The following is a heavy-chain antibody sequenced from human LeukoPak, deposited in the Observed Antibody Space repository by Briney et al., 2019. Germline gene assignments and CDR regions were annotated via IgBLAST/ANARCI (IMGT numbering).Heavy chain of an antibody. D-gene: IGHD3-10*01. V-gene: IGHV3-53*01. CDR2: IYSGGST. CDR1: GFTVSSNY. Sequence: GGSLRLSCAASGFTVSSNYMSWVRQAPGKGLEWVSVIYSGGSTYYADSAKGRFTISRDNTKNTLYLQMDSLRAEDTAVYYCARTYYSGSGTYQRWFDPWGQGTLVTVSS. J-gene: IGHJ5*02. CDR3: ARTYYSGSGTYQRWFDP.